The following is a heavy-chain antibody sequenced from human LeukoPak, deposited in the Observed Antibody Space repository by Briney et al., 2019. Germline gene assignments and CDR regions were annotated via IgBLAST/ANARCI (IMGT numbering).Heavy chain of an antibody. D-gene: IGHD6-13*01. J-gene: IGHJ3*02. V-gene: IGHV3-33*01. CDR1: GFTFSSYG. Sequence: GRSLRLSCAASGFTFSSYGMHWVRQAPGKGLEWVAAIWYDGSNKYYADSVKGRFTISRDSSKNTLYLQMNSLRAEDTAVYYCASRQTLSSSWYAFDIWGQGTMVTVSS. CDR2: IWYDGSNK. CDR3: ASRQTLSSSWYAFDI.